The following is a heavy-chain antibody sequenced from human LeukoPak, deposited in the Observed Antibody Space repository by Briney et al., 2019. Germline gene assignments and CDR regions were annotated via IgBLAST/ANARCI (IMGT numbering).Heavy chain of an antibody. V-gene: IGHV1-2*02. D-gene: IGHD3-10*01. Sequence: ASVKVSCKASGYSFTTYGMNWVPQAPGQGLEWMGWINPNSGGTNYAQKFQGRVTMTRDTSISTAYMELSRLRSDDTAVYYCARVLGLWFGELFGYWGQGTLVTVSS. CDR3: ARVLGLWFGELFGY. CDR1: GYSFTTYG. CDR2: INPNSGGT. J-gene: IGHJ4*02.